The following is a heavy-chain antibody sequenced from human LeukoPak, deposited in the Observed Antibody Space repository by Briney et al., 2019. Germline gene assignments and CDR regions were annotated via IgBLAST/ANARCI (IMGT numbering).Heavy chain of an antibody. CDR1: GFTVSSNY. CDR3: ARDRFGYGPSNWFDP. V-gene: IGHV3-66*02. CDR2: IYSGGST. J-gene: IGHJ5*02. Sequence: PGGSLRLSCAASGFTVSSNYMSWVRQAPGKGLEWVSVIYSGGSTYYADSVKGRFTISRDNSKNTLYLHMNSLRAEDTAVYYCARDRFGYGPSNWFDPWGQGTLVTVSS. D-gene: IGHD3-10*01.